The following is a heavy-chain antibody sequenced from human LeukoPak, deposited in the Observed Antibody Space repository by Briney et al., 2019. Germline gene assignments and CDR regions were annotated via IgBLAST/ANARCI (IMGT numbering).Heavy chain of an antibody. D-gene: IGHD2-2*02. J-gene: IGHJ4*02. Sequence: PGGSLRLSCAASGFTFRSYWMHWVRQAPGKGLVWVSRINSDGSSTNYVDSVKGRFTISRDNAKNTLYLHMNSLRAEGTAVYYCARSCSSNSCYSCDYWGQGTLVTVSS. V-gene: IGHV3-74*01. CDR1: GFTFRSYW. CDR3: ARSCSSNSCYSCDY. CDR2: INSDGSST.